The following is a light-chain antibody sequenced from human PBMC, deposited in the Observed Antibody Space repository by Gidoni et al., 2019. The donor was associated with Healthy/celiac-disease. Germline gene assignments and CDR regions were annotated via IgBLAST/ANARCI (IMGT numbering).Light chain of an antibody. CDR3: QSCDISLSGVV. CDR2: VNS. Sequence: QSVLTQPPSVSGTPGQRVTISCTGSSSNTGAGYDVHWYQKIPGTAPQLLIYVNSNRPTEVPDRFSGSNSGTSASLAITGLQADDEADYYCQSCDISLSGVVFGGGTKLTVL. CDR1: SSNTGAGYD. V-gene: IGLV1-40*01. J-gene: IGLJ2*01.